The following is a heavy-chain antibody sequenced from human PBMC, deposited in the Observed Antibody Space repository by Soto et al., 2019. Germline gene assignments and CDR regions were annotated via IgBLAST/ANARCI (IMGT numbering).Heavy chain of an antibody. CDR2: LRNKPNNYAS. CDR1: GFPFSGSD. CDR3: TTCTEVHGH. J-gene: IGHJ4*02. V-gene: IGHV3-73*01. Sequence: EVQLVESGGGLVQPGGSLKLSCAASGFPFSGSDMHWVRQASAKGLEWIGRLRNKPNNYASAYAASVKGTFTISRDDSKNTAYLQMNSLKTEDTAVYYCTTCTEVHGHWGQGTLVTVSS. D-gene: IGHD2-8*01.